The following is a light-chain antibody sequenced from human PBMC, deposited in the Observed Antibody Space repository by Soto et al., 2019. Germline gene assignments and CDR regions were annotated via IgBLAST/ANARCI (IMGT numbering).Light chain of an antibody. Sequence: QSVLTQPPSPSGSPGQSVTISCTGTSSDIGAYNYVSWFQQHPGEAPKLIISEVNKRPSGVPDRFSGSKSGNTASLTVSGLQAEDEADYYCTSYGGRDNLMFGGGTKLTVL. CDR1: SSDIGAYNY. CDR3: TSYGGRDNLM. CDR2: EVN. J-gene: IGLJ3*02. V-gene: IGLV2-8*01.